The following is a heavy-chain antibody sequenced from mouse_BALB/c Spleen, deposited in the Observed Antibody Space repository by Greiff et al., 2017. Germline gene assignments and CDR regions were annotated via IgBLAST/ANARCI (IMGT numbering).Heavy chain of an antibody. CDR3: ARAGSSGPYAMDY. CDR1: GFTFSDYY. J-gene: IGHJ4*01. CDR2: ISDGGSYT. D-gene: IGHD3-1*01. V-gene: IGHV5-4*02. Sequence: EVMLVESGGGLVKPGGSLKLSCAASGFTFSDYYMYWVRQTPEKRLEWVATISDGGSYTYYPDSVKGRFTISRDNAKNNLYLQMSSLKSEDTAMYYCARAGSSGPYAMDYWGQGTSVTVSS.